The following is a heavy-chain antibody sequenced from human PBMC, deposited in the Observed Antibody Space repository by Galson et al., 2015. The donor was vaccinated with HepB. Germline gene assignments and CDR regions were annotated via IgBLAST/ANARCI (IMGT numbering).Heavy chain of an antibody. Sequence: SLRLSCAASGFTFSSYAMHWVRQAPGKGLEWVAVISYDGSNKYYADSVKGRFTISRDNSKNTLYLQMNSLRAEDTAVYYCARDMWQWLVQGSQDYWGQGTLVTVSS. CDR1: GFTFSSYA. CDR3: ARDMWQWLVQGSQDY. CDR2: ISYDGSNK. V-gene: IGHV3-30-3*01. D-gene: IGHD6-19*01. J-gene: IGHJ4*02.